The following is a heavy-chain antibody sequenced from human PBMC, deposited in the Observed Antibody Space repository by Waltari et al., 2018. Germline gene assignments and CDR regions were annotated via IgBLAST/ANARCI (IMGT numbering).Heavy chain of an antibody. V-gene: IGHV1-69*02. CDR3: AFAGVTTYSGSLDS. CDR2: IVPILGQA. Sequence: QVQLVQSGAEVKKPGSSVKVSCKASGGTFSTYTISCVRQAPGQGLEWMGRIVPILGQANYAQKFQGRLTITADKSTSTAYMELSSLRSEDTAVYYCAFAGVTTYSGSLDSWGQGTLVTVSS. D-gene: IGHD1-26*01. CDR1: GGTFSTYT. J-gene: IGHJ4*02.